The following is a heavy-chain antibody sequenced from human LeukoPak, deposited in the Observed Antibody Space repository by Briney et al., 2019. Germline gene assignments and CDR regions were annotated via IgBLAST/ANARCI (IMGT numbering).Heavy chain of an antibody. CDR1: GGTFSSYA. V-gene: IGHV1-69*06. CDR3: ARVLSSGYDYDY. J-gene: IGHJ4*02. Sequence: SVKVSCKASGGTFSSYAISWVRQAPGQGLEWMGGIIPIFGTANYAQKFQGRVTITADKSTSTAYMGLRSLRSDDTAVYYCARVLSSGYDYDYWGQGTLVTVSS. CDR2: IIPIFGTA. D-gene: IGHD5-12*01.